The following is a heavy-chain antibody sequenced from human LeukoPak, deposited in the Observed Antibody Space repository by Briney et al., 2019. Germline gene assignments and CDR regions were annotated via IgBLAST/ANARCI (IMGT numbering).Heavy chain of an antibody. CDR2: INSDGSST. Sequence: GGSLRLSWAASGFTFSSYWMHWVRHAPGKGLVWVSRINSDGSSTSYADSVKGRFTISRDNAKNTLYLQMNSLRAEDTAVYYCARGGHCSSTSCPHEWYYYYGMDVWGQGTTVTVSS. D-gene: IGHD2-2*01. CDR1: GFTFSSYW. V-gene: IGHV3-74*01. J-gene: IGHJ6*02. CDR3: ARGGHCSSTSCPHEWYYYYGMDV.